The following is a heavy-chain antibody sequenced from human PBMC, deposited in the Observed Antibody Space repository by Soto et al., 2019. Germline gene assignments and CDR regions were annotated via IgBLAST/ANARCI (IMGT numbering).Heavy chain of an antibody. V-gene: IGHV1-69*13. J-gene: IGHJ6*02. CDR3: ARGGSSATMVVLGYYYYGMDV. CDR1: GGTFSSYA. CDR2: IIPIFGTA. Sequence: ASVKVSCKASGGTFSSYAISWVRQAPGQGLEWMGGIIPIFGTANYAQKFQGRVTITADESTSTAYMELSSLRSEDTAVYYCARGGSSATMVVLGYYYYGMDVWGQGTTVTVSS. D-gene: IGHD2-8*02.